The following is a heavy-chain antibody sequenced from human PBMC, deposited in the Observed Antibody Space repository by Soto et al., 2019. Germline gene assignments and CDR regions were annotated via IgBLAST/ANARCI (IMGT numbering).Heavy chain of an antibody. Sequence: QVQLQESGPGLVRPSETLSLTCTVAGDSVSSGSHHWNWIRQAPGKGLEWIGSIYFTGRTNHNPYLKSRVTISVDTSKNHLSLNLTSVTAADTAVYYCARDLVAIGGRVYAFDLWGQGTMVTVSS. CDR1: GDSVSSGSHH. D-gene: IGHD2-21*01. CDR2: IYFTGRT. CDR3: ARDLVAIGGRVYAFDL. J-gene: IGHJ3*01. V-gene: IGHV4-61*03.